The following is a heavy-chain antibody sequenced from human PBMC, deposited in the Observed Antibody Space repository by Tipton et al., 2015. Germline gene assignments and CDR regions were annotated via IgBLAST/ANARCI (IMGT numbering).Heavy chain of an antibody. CDR1: GASISRGDYY. Sequence: TLSLTCTVSGASISRGDYYWSWIRQPPGKGLEWIGYLYYSGTTAYNPSLKSRVTISEDTSKTQISLNVTSVTAADTAVYFCVRGGADYEDWGHGTLVTVSS. CDR3: VRGGADYED. V-gene: IGHV4-30-4*01. CDR2: LYYSGTT. J-gene: IGHJ4*01. D-gene: IGHD4-17*01.